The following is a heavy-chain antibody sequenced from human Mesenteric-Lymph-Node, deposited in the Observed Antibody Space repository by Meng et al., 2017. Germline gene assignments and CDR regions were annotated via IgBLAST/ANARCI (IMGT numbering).Heavy chain of an antibody. Sequence: SDILSLTCSVPYGSIYGYFWAWIRQPPGKGLEWLGYIYYSGSTNYNPYLKSRITMTADMSKNQFSLNLGSVTAANTAMYYCARGDYYDSSGGPFDIWGQGTMVTVSS. J-gene: IGHJ3*02. CDR1: YGSIYGYF. CDR2: IYYSGST. V-gene: IGHV4-59*01. D-gene: IGHD3-22*01. CDR3: ARGDYYDSSGGPFDI.